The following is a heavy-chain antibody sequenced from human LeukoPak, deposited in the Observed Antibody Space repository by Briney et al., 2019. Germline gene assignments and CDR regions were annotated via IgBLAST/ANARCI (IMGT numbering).Heavy chain of an antibody. CDR3: AKSPGGGKPDY. CDR1: GFTFSSYG. D-gene: IGHD3-16*01. J-gene: IGHJ4*02. Sequence: PGGSLRLSCAASGFTFSSYGMHWVRQAPGKGLEWVAVISYDGSNKYYADSVKGRFTISRDNSKNTLYLQMNSLRAEDTAVYYCAKSPGGGKPDYWGQGTLVTVSS. CDR2: ISYDGSNK. V-gene: IGHV3-30*18.